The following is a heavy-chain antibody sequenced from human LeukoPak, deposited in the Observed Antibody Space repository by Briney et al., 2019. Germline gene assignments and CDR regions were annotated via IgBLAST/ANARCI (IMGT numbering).Heavy chain of an antibody. CDR3: ARDLATEFDAFDI. V-gene: IGHV3-7*01. CDR2: IKQDGSEK. CDR1: GFTFSSYG. Sequence: GGSLRLSCAASGFTFSSYGMHWVRQAPGKGLEWVANIKQDGSEKYSVDSVKGRFTISRDNAKNSLYLQMNSLRAEDTAVYYCARDLATEFDAFDIWGQGTMVTVSS. D-gene: IGHD5-12*01. J-gene: IGHJ3*02.